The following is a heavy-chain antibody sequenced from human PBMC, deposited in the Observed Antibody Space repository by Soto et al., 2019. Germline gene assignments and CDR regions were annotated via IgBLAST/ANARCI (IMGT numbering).Heavy chain of an antibody. CDR3: ARRNDYGDYYFDY. CDR2: IYYSGST. Sequence: SETLSLTCTVSGGSISSYYWSWIRQPPGKGLEWIGYIYYSGSTNYNPSLKSRVTTSLDTSKNQFSLKLTSVTAADTAVYYCARRNDYGDYYFDYWGQGTLVTVSS. CDR1: GGSISSYY. V-gene: IGHV4-59*01. J-gene: IGHJ4*02. D-gene: IGHD4-17*01.